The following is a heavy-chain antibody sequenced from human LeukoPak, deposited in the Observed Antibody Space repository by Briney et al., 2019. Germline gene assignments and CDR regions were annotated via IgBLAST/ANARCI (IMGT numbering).Heavy chain of an antibody. CDR2: IYSGGTT. D-gene: IGHD4-23*01. J-gene: IGHJ3*02. V-gene: IGHV3-53*01. CDR1: GFSVGSNY. CDR3: AREPQQGGNSGAFDI. Sequence: PGGSLRLSCVASGFSVGSNYMNWVRQPPGKGLEWVSLIYSGGTTYYADSVKGRLTVSRDNSKDTLYLQMNSLRAEDTAVYYCAREPQQGGNSGAFDIWGQGTMVTVSS.